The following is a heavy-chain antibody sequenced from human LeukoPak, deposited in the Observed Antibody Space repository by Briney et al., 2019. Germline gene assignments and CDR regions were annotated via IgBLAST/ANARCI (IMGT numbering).Heavy chain of an antibody. CDR1: GFTFSDYY. Sequence: GGSLRLSCAASGFTFSDYYMSWIRQAPGKGLEWVSYISSSGSTAYYGDSVKGRFTVSRDNAKNSLYLYMNSLRAEDTAVYYCAIQMTTIAVVSYFDYWGQGTLVTVSS. CDR2: ISSSGSTA. CDR3: AIQMTTIAVVSYFDY. J-gene: IGHJ4*02. D-gene: IGHD3-22*01. V-gene: IGHV3-11*04.